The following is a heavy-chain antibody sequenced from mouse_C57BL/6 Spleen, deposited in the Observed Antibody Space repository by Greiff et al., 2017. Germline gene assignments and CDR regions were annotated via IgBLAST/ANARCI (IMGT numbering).Heavy chain of an antibody. CDR3: TRVDADAMDY. CDR2: ISSGGDYL. Sequence: EVKLVESGEGLVKPGGSLKLSCAASGFTFSSYAMSWVRQTPEKRLEWVAYISSGGDYLYYADTVKGRFTISRDNARNTLYLQMSSLKAEDTAMYYCTRVDADAMDYWGQGTSVTVSS. J-gene: IGHJ4*01. D-gene: IGHD2-3*01. CDR1: GFTFSSYA. V-gene: IGHV5-9-1*02.